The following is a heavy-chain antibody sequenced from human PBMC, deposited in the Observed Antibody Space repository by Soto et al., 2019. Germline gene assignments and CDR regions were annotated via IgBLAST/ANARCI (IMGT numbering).Heavy chain of an antibody. CDR1: GDSVSSNSDA. CDR2: TYYRSKWYN. D-gene: IGHD3-22*01. Sequence: SKTLSLICAISGDSVSSNSDAWNWISQSPSRGLEWLGRTYYRSKWYNDYAVSVKSRITINPDTSKNQFSLQLNSVTPEDTAVYYCARTGSSGYYPDYYFDYWGQGTLVTVSS. V-gene: IGHV6-1*01. CDR3: ARTGSSGYYPDYYFDY. J-gene: IGHJ4*02.